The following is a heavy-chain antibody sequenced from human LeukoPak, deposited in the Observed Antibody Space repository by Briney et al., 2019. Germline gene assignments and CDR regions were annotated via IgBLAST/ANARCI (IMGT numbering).Heavy chain of an antibody. CDR1: GNTFTGYY. CDR2: INPNSGDT. CDR3: ASIHENYYDSSGYRTTNSY. Sequence: ASVKVSCKASGNTFTGYYIHWVRQAPGQGLEWMGWINPNSGDTNFAQKFQGRVTMTRDTSISTAYMELSRLRSDDTAVYYCASIHENYYDSSGYRTTNSYWGQGTLVTVSS. V-gene: IGHV1-2*02. D-gene: IGHD3-22*01. J-gene: IGHJ4*02.